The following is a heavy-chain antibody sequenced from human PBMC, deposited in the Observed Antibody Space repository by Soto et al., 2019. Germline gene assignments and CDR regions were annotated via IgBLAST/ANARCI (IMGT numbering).Heavy chain of an antibody. Sequence: QITLKESGPTLVKPTQTLTLTCTFSGFSLTTRGVGVRWIRQPPGKALERLALIYWDDDKRYSPSLQSRLSITNDTSKNQVVLTMTNVDPVDTATYYCAHIPNYYQYDWFDPWGQGTLVSVSS. V-gene: IGHV2-5*02. CDR2: IYWDDDK. J-gene: IGHJ5*02. D-gene: IGHD3-16*01. CDR1: GFSLTTRGVG. CDR3: AHIPNYYQYDWFDP.